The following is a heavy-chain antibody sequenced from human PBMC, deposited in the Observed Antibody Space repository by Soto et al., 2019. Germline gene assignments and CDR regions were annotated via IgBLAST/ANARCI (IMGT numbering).Heavy chain of an antibody. CDR1: GFTFGDYY. J-gene: IGHJ4*02. D-gene: IGHD6-25*01. CDR3: ARVAAGNGYFDC. Sequence: EVQLVESGGGLVQPGGSLRLSCAVSGFTFGDYYMDWVRQAPGKGLEWVGRSRNKADSYTTEYAASVKGRFTSSGDDSRNSLYLQMNSMKTEDTAVYYCARVAAGNGYFDCWGQVTLVTVSS. CDR2: SRNKADSYTT. V-gene: IGHV3-72*01.